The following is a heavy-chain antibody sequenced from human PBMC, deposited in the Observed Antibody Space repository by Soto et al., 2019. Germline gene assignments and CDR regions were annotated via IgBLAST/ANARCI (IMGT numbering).Heavy chain of an antibody. V-gene: IGHV1-46*01. J-gene: IGHJ2*01. CDR2: INPSGGST. D-gene: IGHD3-22*01. CDR3: ARSQTIYDSSYWYFDL. CDR1: GYTFTSYY. Sequence: RASVKVSCKASGYTFTSYYMHWVRQAPGQGLEWMGIINPSGGSTSYAQKFQGRVTMTRDTSTSTVYMELSSLRSEDTAVYYCARSQTIYDSSYWYFDLWGRGTLVTVSS.